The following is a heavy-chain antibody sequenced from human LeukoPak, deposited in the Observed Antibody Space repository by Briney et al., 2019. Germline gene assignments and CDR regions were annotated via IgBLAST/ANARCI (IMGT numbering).Heavy chain of an antibody. Sequence: GGSLRLSCAASGFTFSSYAMSWVRQAPGEGLEWVSAISGSGGSTYYADSVKGRFTISRDNSKNTLYLQMNSLRAEDTAVYYCAKDRVRDRYFDYWGQGTLVTVSS. V-gene: IGHV3-23*01. D-gene: IGHD5-24*01. CDR2: ISGSGGST. CDR3: AKDRVRDRYFDY. CDR1: GFTFSSYA. J-gene: IGHJ4*02.